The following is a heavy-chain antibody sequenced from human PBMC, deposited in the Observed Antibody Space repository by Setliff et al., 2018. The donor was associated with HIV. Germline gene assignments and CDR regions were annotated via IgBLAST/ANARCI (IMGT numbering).Heavy chain of an antibody. V-gene: IGHV5-51*01. Sequence: HGESLKISCKGFGYSFTSYWIGWVRQMPGKGLEWMGIIYPGDSDTRYSPSFQGQVTISADKSISTAYLQWSSLKASDTAMYYCARVRLGSGSYAGGDAFDIWGQGTMVTVSS. D-gene: IGHD1-26*01. CDR2: IYPGDSDT. J-gene: IGHJ3*02. CDR1: GYSFTSYW. CDR3: ARVRLGSGSYAGGDAFDI.